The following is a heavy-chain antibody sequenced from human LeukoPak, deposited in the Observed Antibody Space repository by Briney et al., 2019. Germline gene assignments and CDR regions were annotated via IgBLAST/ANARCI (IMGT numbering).Heavy chain of an antibody. CDR3: TRDPGIATAGTRADYYHGMDV. V-gene: IGHV3-7*01. D-gene: IGHD6-13*01. J-gene: IGHJ6*02. CDR1: GFTFSSYA. CDR2: IKQDGSEK. Sequence: GGSLRLSCAASGFTFSSYAMSWVRQAPGKGLEWVANIKQDGSEKYYADSVRGRFTISRDNAKNSLYLQMNSLRAEDTAVYYCTRDPGIATAGTRADYYHGMDVWGQGTTVTVSS.